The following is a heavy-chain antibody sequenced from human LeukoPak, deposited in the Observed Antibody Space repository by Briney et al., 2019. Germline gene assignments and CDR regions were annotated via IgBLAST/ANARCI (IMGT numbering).Heavy chain of an antibody. CDR2: ISSRSSYI. Sequence: GGSLRLSCAASGFTFSSYSMNWVRQAPGKGLEWVSSISSRSSYIYYADSVKGRFTISRDNAKNSLYLQMNSLRAEDTAVYYCARDYSKPPFDYWGQGTLVTVSS. CDR3: ARDYSKPPFDY. D-gene: IGHD2-15*01. J-gene: IGHJ4*02. V-gene: IGHV3-21*01. CDR1: GFTFSSYS.